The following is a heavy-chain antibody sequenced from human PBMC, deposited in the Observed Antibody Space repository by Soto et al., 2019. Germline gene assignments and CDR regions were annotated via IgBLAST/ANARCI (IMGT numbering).Heavy chain of an antibody. V-gene: IGHV2-26*01. J-gene: IGHJ4*02. Sequence: QVTLKESGPVLVKPTETLTLTCTVSGFSLSNARMTVSWIRQPPGKALEWLAHIFSNDAKSYSASLRSRLTISKDTSKSQVVLTMTNMDPVDTATYYGSRIRGWDWLGPKDYWGQGTLVTVSS. CDR1: GFSLSNARMT. CDR2: IFSNDAK. D-gene: IGHD1-26*01. CDR3: SRIRGWDWLGPKDY.